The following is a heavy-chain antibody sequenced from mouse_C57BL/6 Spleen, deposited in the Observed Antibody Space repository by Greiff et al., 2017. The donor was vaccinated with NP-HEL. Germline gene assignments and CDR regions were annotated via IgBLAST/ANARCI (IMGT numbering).Heavy chain of an antibody. V-gene: IGHV5-17*01. J-gene: IGHJ2*01. Sequence: EVQLVESGGGLVKPGGSLKLSCAASGFTFSDYGMHWVRQAPEKGLEWVAYISSGSSTIYYADTVKGRFTISRDNAKNTLFLQMTSLRSEDTAMYYCARTLITTVVEYYFDYWGQGTTLTVSS. CDR1: GFTFSDYG. D-gene: IGHD1-1*01. CDR2: ISSGSSTI. CDR3: ARTLITTVVEYYFDY.